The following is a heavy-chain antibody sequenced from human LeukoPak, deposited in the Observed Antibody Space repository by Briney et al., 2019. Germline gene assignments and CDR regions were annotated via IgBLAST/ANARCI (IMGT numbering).Heavy chain of an antibody. J-gene: IGHJ6*02. Sequence: PGGSLRLSCAASGFTFSSYSMNWVRQAPGKGLERVSSISSSSSYIYYADSVKGRFTISRDNAKNSLYLQMNSLRAEDTAVYYCAREPDMFLAAAGSNYYYGMDVWGQGTTVTVSS. CDR3: AREPDMFLAAAGSNYYYGMDV. CDR1: GFTFSSYS. D-gene: IGHD6-13*01. CDR2: ISSSSSYI. V-gene: IGHV3-21*01.